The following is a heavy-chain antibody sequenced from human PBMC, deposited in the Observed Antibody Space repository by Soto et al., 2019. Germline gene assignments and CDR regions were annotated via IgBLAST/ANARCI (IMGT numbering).Heavy chain of an antibody. V-gene: IGHV4-39*01. CDR2: IYYSGST. CDR1: GGSISSSTYY. D-gene: IGHD2-15*01. J-gene: IGHJ4*02. Sequence: QLQLQESGPGLVKPSETLSLICTVSGGSISSSTYYWGWIRQPPGKGLGWIGNIYYSGSTYYNPSLKSRVTISVDTSKNQFSHKLSSVTAADTAIYFCARHARGSCYSWGQGTLVTVSS. CDR3: ARHARGSCYS.